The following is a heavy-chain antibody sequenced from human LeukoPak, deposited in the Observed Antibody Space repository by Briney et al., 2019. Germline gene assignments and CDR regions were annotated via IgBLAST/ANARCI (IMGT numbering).Heavy chain of an antibody. CDR3: AKDSGFAYSSSWYRVDAFDI. CDR2: ISGSGGST. V-gene: IGHV3-23*01. Sequence: PGGSLRLSCAASGFTFSSYAMSWVRQAPGKGLEWVSAISGSGGSTYYADSVKGRFTISRDNSKNTLYLQMNSLRAEDTAVYYCAKDSGFAYSSSWYRVDAFDIWGQGTMVTVSS. J-gene: IGHJ3*02. D-gene: IGHD6-13*01. CDR1: GFTFSSYA.